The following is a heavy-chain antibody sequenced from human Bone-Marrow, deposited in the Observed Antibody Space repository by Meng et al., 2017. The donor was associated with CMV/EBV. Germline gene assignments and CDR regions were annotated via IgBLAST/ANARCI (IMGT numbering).Heavy chain of an antibody. CDR2: INPNSGGT. CDR3: ARVQSLIVPAARY. D-gene: IGHD2-2*01. J-gene: IGHJ4*02. V-gene: IGHV1-2*02. CDR1: GYTFTGYY. Sequence: ASVKVSCKASGYTFTGYYMHWVRQAPGQGLEWMGWINPNSGGTNYAQKFQGRVTMTRDTSISTAYMELSRLRSEDTAVYYCARVQSLIVPAARYWGQGTMVTVSS.